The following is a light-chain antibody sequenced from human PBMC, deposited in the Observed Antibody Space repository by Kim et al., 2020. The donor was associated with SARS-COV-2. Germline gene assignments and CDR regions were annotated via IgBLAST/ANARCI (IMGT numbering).Light chain of an antibody. CDR3: CSYAGSYTVV. J-gene: IGLJ2*01. CDR2: EVS. CDR1: SSDVGVYNY. Sequence: QSVTTSCTGTSSDVGVYNYVSWYQQHTGKAPKLMIYEVSKRPSGGPDRFSGSKSGNTASLTISGLQAEDEADYYCCSYAGSYTVVFGGGTQLTVL. V-gene: IGLV2-11*01.